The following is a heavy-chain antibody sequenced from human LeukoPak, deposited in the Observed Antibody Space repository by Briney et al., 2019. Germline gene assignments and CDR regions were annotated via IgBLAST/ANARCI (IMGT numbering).Heavy chain of an antibody. J-gene: IGHJ4*02. CDR1: GFTFSSYG. CDR3: AKDSIGSIDY. CDR2: ISYDGSNK. D-gene: IGHD3-22*01. Sequence: GGSLRLSCAASGFTFSSYGMHWVRQAPGKGLEWVAVISYDGSNKYYADSVKGRFTISRGNSKNTLYPQMNSLRAEDTAVYYCAKDSIGSIDYWGQGTLVTVSS. V-gene: IGHV3-30*18.